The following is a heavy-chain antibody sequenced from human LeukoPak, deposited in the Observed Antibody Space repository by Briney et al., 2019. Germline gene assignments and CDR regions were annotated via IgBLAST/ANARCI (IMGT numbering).Heavy chain of an antibody. J-gene: IGHJ5*02. CDR3: AREGMAVTPTNWFDP. CDR1: GGSLSSGSYY. D-gene: IGHD4-23*01. Sequence: SETLSLTCTVSGGSLSSGSYYWRWLRQPAGTGLEWIGRIYTSGSTNYNPSHKSRVTISVTTSKNQFSLKLSSVTAAHTAVYHCAREGMAVTPTNWFDPSGQGNLVSASS. CDR2: IYTSGST. V-gene: IGHV4-61*02.